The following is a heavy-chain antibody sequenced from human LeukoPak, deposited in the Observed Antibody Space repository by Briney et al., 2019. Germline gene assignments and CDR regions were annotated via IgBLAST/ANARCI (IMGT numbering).Heavy chain of an antibody. Sequence: GGSLRLSCAASGFTFSSYAMRWVRQAPGKGLEWVSAISGSGGSTYYADSVKGRFTISRDNSKNTLYLQMNSRRAEDMAVYYCAKDGVAAAGTELDYWGQGTLVTVSS. CDR3: AKDGVAAAGTELDY. CDR1: GFTFSSYA. D-gene: IGHD6-13*01. V-gene: IGHV3-23*01. J-gene: IGHJ4*02. CDR2: ISGSGGST.